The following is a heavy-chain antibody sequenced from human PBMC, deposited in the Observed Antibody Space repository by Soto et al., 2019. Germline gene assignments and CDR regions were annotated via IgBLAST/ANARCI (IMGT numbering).Heavy chain of an antibody. CDR2: IIPIFGTA. V-gene: IGHV1-69*13. D-gene: IGHD1-26*01. CDR1: GGTFSSYA. CDR3: ARAGLTGATSLFGMDV. J-gene: IGHJ6*02. Sequence: SVKVSCKASGGTFSSYAISWVRQAPGQGLEWMGGIIPIFGTANYAQKFQGRVTITADESTSTAYMELSSLRSEDTAVYYCARAGLTGATSLFGMDVWGHGTTVTVSS.